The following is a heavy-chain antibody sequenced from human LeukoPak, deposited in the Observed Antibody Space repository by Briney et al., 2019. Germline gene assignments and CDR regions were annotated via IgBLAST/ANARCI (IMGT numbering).Heavy chain of an antibody. J-gene: IGHJ3*01. CDR1: GLTFSDSY. V-gene: IGHV3-11*01. CDR3: VRGVSISSSWYNDL. Sequence: GGSLRLSCAASGLTFSDSYMSWIRQAPGKGLVWDSYISRGGSTTYYADSVKGRFTISRDNAKNSLYLQMNSLRAEDTAVYYCVRGVSISSSWYNDLWGQGTMVTVSS. D-gene: IGHD6-13*01. CDR2: ISRGGSTT.